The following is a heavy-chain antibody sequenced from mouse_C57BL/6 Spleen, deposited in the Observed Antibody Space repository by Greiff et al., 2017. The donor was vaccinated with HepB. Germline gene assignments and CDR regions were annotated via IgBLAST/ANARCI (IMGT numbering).Heavy chain of an antibody. Sequence: QVQLKQPGAELVMPGASVKLSCKASGYTFTSYWMHWVKQRPGQGLEWIGEIDPSDSYTNYNQKFKGKSTLTVDKSSSTAYMQLSSLTSEDSAVYYCAVYYDYDGGFAYWGQGTLVTVSA. D-gene: IGHD2-4*01. V-gene: IGHV1-69*01. J-gene: IGHJ3*01. CDR1: GYTFTSYW. CDR3: AVYYDYDGGFAY. CDR2: IDPSDSYT.